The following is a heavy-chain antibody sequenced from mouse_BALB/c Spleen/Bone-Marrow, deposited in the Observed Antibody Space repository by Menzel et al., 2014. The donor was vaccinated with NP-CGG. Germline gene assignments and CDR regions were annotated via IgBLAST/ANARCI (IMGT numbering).Heavy chain of an antibody. CDR2: IDPANANP. V-gene: IGHV14-3*02. Sequence: VQLQQSGAELVKSGASVMLSCTASGFNIKDTYMYWVKQRPEQCLEWIGRIDPANANPKYDPRFQGKATMTADTSSNTAYLQLNSLTSEDTAVYYCARSSTYYDMDYWGQGTSVTVSS. D-gene: IGHD6-1*01. CDR1: GFNIKDTY. CDR3: ARSSTYYDMDY. J-gene: IGHJ4*01.